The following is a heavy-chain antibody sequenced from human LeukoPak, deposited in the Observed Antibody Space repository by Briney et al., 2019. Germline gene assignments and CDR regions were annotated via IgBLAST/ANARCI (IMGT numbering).Heavy chain of an antibody. CDR3: ARGGLLWFGELSGY. D-gene: IGHD3-10*01. J-gene: IGHJ4*02. CDR2: IWYDGSNK. Sequence: PGRSLRLSCAASGFTFSSYGMHWVRQAPGKGLEWVAVIWYDGSNKYYAGSVKGRFTISRDNSKNALYLQMGSLRAEDMAVYYCARGGLLWFGELSGYWGQGTLVTVSS. V-gene: IGHV3-33*01. CDR1: GFTFSSYG.